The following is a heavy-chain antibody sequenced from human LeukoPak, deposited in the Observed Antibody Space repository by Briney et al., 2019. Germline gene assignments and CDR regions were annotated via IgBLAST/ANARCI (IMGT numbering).Heavy chain of an antibody. D-gene: IGHD2-15*01. CDR2: INPNSGGT. J-gene: IGHJ5*02. CDR3: AREADCSGGTCYGLFDP. CDR1: GYTFTGYH. V-gene: IGHV1-2*02. Sequence: ASVKVSCKASGYTFTGYHMHWVRQAPGQGLEWMGWINPNSGGTNYAQKFQGRVTMTRDTSISTAYMEVSRLRSDDTAVYYCAREADCSGGTCYGLFDPWGRGTLVTVSS.